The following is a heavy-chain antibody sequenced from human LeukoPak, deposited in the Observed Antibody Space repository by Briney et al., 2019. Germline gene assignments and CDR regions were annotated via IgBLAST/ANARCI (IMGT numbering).Heavy chain of an antibody. D-gene: IGHD1-7*01. CDR2: IYYSGST. CDR1: GGSISSYY. Sequence: PSETLSLTCTVSGGSISSYYWSWIRQPPGKGLEWIGYIYYSGSTNYNPSLKSRVTISVDTSKNQFSLKLSSVTAADTAVYYCARGGSTPYNWNYGYWGQGTLVTVSS. J-gene: IGHJ4*02. CDR3: ARGGSTPYNWNYGY. V-gene: IGHV4-59*01.